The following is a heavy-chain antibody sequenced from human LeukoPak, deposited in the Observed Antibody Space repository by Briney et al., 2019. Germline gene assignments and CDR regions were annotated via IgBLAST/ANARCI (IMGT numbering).Heavy chain of an antibody. CDR1: GFTFSSYS. CDR2: ISSSSSYI. J-gene: IGHJ4*02. V-gene: IGHV3-21*01. D-gene: IGHD3-10*01. CDR3: ARDPNGSGVFDY. Sequence: GGSLRLSCAASGFTFSSYSMNWVRQVPGKGLEWVSSISSSSSYIYYADSVKGRFTISRDNAKNSLYLQMNSLRAEDTAVYYCARDPNGSGVFDYWGQGTLVTVSS.